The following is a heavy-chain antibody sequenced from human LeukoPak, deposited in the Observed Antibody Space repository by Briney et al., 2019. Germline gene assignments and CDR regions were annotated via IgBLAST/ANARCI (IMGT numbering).Heavy chain of an antibody. CDR2: VYYSGST. V-gene: IGHV4-59*01. Sequence: PSETLSLTCTVSGGSISSYYWSWIRQPPGKGLEWIGYVYYSGSTNYNPSLKSRVTISVDTSKNQFSLKLSSVTAADTAVYYYARTQLRYFPLDVWGKGTTVTVSS. CDR3: ARTQLRYFPLDV. CDR1: GGSISSYY. J-gene: IGHJ6*04. D-gene: IGHD3-9*01.